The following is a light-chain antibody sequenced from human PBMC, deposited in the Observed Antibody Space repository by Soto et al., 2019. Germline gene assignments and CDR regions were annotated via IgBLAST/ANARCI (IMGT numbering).Light chain of an antibody. CDR3: QQTSSAPFT. CDR2: DAA. CDR1: QNIKTY. Sequence: DIHMTQSPYSLSAAVGYMFTIACRASQNIKTYLNWYQQKPGKAPKLLIFDAASLQNGVPSRFSGGGSRTDFTLTITSLQPEDFATYYCQQTSSAPFTFGPGTKVDIK. V-gene: IGKV1-39*01. J-gene: IGKJ3*01.